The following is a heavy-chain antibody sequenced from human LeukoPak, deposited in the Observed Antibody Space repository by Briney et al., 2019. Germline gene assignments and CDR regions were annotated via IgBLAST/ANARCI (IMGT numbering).Heavy chain of an antibody. V-gene: IGHV3-30*02. CDR3: AVRDCTSTRCFGNNYYYMDV. D-gene: IGHD2-2*01. J-gene: IGHJ6*03. CDR1: GLTFSNYG. CDR2: IRNDGINK. Sequence: GGSLRLSCAASGLTFSNYGMHWVRQAPGKGLEWVAFIRNDGINKNYAESVKGRFTISRDDSKNTLYLQMNSLRAEDTAVYYCAVRDCTSTRCFGNNYYYMDVWGKGTTVTVSS.